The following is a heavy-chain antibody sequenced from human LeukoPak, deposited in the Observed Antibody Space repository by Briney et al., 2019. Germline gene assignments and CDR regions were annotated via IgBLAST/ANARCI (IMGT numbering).Heavy chain of an antibody. CDR1: GFTFDSYG. Sequence: KAGGSLRLSCAASGFTFDSYGMNWVRQAPGKGLEWISSISSSSTYIYYADSVKDRFTISRDNAKNSLYLQMNSLRAEDTAVYYCARAYCSSTRCSYYFDSWGQGTLVTVSS. V-gene: IGHV3-21*01. D-gene: IGHD2-2*01. J-gene: IGHJ4*02. CDR2: ISSSSTYI. CDR3: ARAYCSSTRCSYYFDS.